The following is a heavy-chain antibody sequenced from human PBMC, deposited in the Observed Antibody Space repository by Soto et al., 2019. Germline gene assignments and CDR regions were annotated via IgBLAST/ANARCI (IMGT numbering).Heavy chain of an antibody. V-gene: IGHV3-30*18. CDR2: ISYDGSNK. CDR1: GFTFSSYG. CDR3: AKDRGNYYYYYGMDV. Sequence: QVQLVESGGGVVQPGRSLRLSCAASGFTFSSYGMHWVRQAPGKGLEWVAVISYDGSNKYYADSVKGRFTISRDNSKNTLYLQMNRLRAEDTAVYYCAKDRGNYYYYYGMDVWGQGTTVTVSS. D-gene: IGHD3-16*01. J-gene: IGHJ6*02.